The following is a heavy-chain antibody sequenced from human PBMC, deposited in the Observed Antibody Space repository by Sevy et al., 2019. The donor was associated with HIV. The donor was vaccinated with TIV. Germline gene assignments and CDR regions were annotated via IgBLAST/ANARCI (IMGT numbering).Heavy chain of an antibody. V-gene: IGHV3-7*01. CDR3: ARDLKARGYDFWSGYYRGFDY. CDR1: GFTFSSYW. J-gene: IGHJ4*02. CDR2: IKQDGREK. D-gene: IGHD3-3*01. Sequence: GGSLRLSCAASGFTFSSYWMSWVRQAPGKGLEWVANIKQDGREKYYVDSVKGRFTISRDNAKNSLYLQMNSLRAEDTAVYYCARDLKARGYDFWSGYYRGFDYWGQGTLVTVSS.